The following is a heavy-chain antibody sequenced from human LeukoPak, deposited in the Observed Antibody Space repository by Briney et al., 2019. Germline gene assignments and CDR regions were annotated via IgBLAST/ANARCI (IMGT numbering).Heavy chain of an antibody. CDR1: GGSISSYY. V-gene: IGHV4-59*08. D-gene: IGHD3-22*01. CDR3: ARHPRSGYYSWNAFDI. CDR2: IYYSGST. Sequence: SQTLSLTCGVSGGSISSYYWSWIQQPPGKGLEWIGYIYYSGSTNYNPSLKSRVTISVDTSKNQFSLKLSSVTAADTAVYYCARHPRSGYYSWNAFDIWGQGTMVTVSS. J-gene: IGHJ3*02.